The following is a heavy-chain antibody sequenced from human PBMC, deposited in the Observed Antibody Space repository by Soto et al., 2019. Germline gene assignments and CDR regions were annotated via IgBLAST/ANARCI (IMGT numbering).Heavy chain of an antibody. CDR3: ARGALGSSSPYYYYGMDV. CDR1: GFTFSSYG. CDR2: IWYDGSNK. Sequence: QVQLVESGGGVVQPGRSLRLSCAASGFTFSSYGMLWVRQAPGKGLEWVAVIWYDGSNKYYADSVKGRFTISRDNSKNTLYLQMNSLRAEDTAVYYCARGALGSSSPYYYYGMDVWGQGTTVTVSS. D-gene: IGHD6-6*01. V-gene: IGHV3-33*01. J-gene: IGHJ6*02.